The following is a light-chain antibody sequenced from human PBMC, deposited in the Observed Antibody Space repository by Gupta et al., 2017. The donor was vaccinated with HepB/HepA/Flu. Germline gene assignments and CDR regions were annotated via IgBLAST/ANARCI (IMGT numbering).Light chain of an antibody. Sequence: QSALTQPASVSGSPGQSITISCTGTSSDVGGYNYVSWYQQHPGKAPKLMIYDVSNRPSGVSNRFSGSKSGNTASLTISGLQAEDEADYYCSSYTSSSTYVFGTGTKVTGL. CDR1: SSDVGGYNY. CDR3: SSYTSSSTYV. V-gene: IGLV2-14*01. J-gene: IGLJ1*01. CDR2: DVS.